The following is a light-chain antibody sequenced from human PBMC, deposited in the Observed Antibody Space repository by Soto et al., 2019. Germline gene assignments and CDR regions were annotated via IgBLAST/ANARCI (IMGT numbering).Light chain of an antibody. CDR3: QQRSHRPPIT. J-gene: IGKJ5*01. CDR1: QSVKTF. CDR2: DAS. Sequence: IGMTQSRDSLGVSAGERSTLSWRASQSVKTFLVWYQQRPGQAPRLLIYDASHRAAVIPARFSGSGFGTDFPLTFSSLEPKDAALYYCQQRSHRPPITCGQGTRLEIK. V-gene: IGKV3-11*01.